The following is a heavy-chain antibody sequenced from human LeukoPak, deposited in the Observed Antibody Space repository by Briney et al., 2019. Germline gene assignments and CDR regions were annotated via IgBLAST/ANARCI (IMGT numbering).Heavy chain of an antibody. CDR2: IVSILGIA. D-gene: IGHD2-8*01. Sequence: SVNLSYNASGGTFNIYTISWVRQAPRQGLVWMGGIVSILGIANYTQKFQGRVRITANKSTSTAYMEMSSLRSEDTAVDYCARESGRGVLVVYDHNWFDAWGQGTMVTVSS. CDR3: ARESGRGVLVVYDHNWFDA. CDR1: GGTFNIYT. J-gene: IGHJ5*02. V-gene: IGHV1-69*10.